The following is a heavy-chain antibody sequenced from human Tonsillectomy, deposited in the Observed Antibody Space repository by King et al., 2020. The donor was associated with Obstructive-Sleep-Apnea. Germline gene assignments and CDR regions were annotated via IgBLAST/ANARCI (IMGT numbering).Heavy chain of an antibody. D-gene: IGHD3-3*01. V-gene: IGHV1-18*04. J-gene: IGHJ5*02. CDR1: GYTFTSYG. CDR2: VSAYNGNT. CDR3: ARVADFWSGYSDFDP. Sequence: QLVQSGAEVKKPGASVKVSCKASGYTFTSYGITWVRQAPGQGLEWMGWVSAYNGNTNYAQKFQDRVAMTTDTSTSTAYMELRSLRSDDTAVYYCARVADFWSGYSDFDPRGQGTLVTVSS.